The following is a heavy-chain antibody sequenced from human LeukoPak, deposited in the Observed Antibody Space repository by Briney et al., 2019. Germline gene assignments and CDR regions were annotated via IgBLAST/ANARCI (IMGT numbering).Heavy chain of an antibody. CDR1: GGSFSGYY. D-gene: IGHD2-15*01. J-gene: IGHJ4*02. CDR2: INHSGST. CDR3: ARRVVYCSGGSCQDFDY. V-gene: IGHV4-34*01. Sequence: SETLSLTCAVYGGSFSGYYWSWIRQPPGKGLEWIGEINHSGSTNYNPSLKSRVTISVDTSKNQFSLKLSSVTAADTAVYYCARRVVYCSGGSCQDFDYWGQGTLVTVSS.